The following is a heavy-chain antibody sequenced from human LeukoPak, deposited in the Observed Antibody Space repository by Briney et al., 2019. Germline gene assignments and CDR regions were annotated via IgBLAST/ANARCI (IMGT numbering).Heavy chain of an antibody. Sequence: GASVKVSCKASDYTFTNYAISWVRQAPGQGLEWMGWISAYNGNTNYALNLQGRVTMTTDTSTSTAYMELRSLRSDDTAVYYCARDTGYMEVWGKGTTVNGSS. CDR2: ISAYNGNT. J-gene: IGHJ6*03. CDR1: DYTFTNYA. CDR3: ARDTGYMEV. V-gene: IGHV1-18*01. D-gene: IGHD4-11*01.